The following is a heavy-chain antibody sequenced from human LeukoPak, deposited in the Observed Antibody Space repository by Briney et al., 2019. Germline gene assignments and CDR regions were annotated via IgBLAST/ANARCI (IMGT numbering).Heavy chain of an antibody. CDR2: FDPEDGET. CDR1: GYTLTELS. Sequence: ASVKVSCKVSGYTLTELSMHWVRQAPGKGLAWMGGFDPEDGETIYAQKFQGRVTMTEDTSTDTAYMELSSLRSEDTAVYYSARGIAVAGPQVYWGQGTLVTVSS. CDR3: ARGIAVAGPQVY. V-gene: IGHV1-24*01. D-gene: IGHD6-19*01. J-gene: IGHJ4*02.